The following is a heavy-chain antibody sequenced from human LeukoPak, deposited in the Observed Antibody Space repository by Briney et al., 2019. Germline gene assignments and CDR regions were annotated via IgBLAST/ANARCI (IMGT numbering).Heavy chain of an antibody. D-gene: IGHD1-1*01. Sequence: GGSLRLSCAASGFTFSSYAMSWVRQAPGKGLEWVSAIGGSGGSTYYADSVKGRFTISRDNSKNTMYLQMNSLRADDTAVYYCAKDRIGSFPNHFDSWGQGTLVTVSS. CDR1: GFTFSSYA. CDR2: IGGSGGST. J-gene: IGHJ4*02. CDR3: AKDRIGSFPNHFDS. V-gene: IGHV3-23*01.